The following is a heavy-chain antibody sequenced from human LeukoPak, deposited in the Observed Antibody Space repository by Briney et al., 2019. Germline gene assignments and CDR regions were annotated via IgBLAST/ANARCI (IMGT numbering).Heavy chain of an antibody. J-gene: IGHJ4*02. V-gene: IGHV3-21*01. CDR3: VTKASVSRVKRY. CDR1: GLPFESYS. D-gene: IGHD3-10*01. CDR2: ISRTCNYI. Sequence: GGSLRLSCAASGLPFESYSMTWVPQAPGKGLEWVSTISRTCNYIYTADSLKGRFTTSRDNAEKSLFLQMTNVKDDDTAVYYCVTKASVSRVKRYWGQGTLVTVSS.